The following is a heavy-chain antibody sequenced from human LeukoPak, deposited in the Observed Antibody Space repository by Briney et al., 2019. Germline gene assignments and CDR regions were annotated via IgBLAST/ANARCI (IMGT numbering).Heavy chain of an antibody. D-gene: IGHD2-15*01. V-gene: IGHV3-11*04. J-gene: IGHJ4*02. CDR2: ISGSGRTI. Sequence: GGSLRLSCAASGFIFSDYYMSWIRQAPGKGLEWVSYISGSGRTIYYADSVKGRFTISRDNAQKSLYLQMNSLRGEDTAVYYCARDPAPYCLDGVCYKVTAATGFDYWGQGTLVTVSS. CDR1: GFIFSDYY. CDR3: ARDPAPYCLDGVCYKVTAATGFDY.